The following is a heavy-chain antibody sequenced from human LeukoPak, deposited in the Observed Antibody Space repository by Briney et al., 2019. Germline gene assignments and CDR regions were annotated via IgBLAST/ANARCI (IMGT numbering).Heavy chain of an antibody. V-gene: IGHV5-51*01. CDR2: IYPGDSDT. J-gene: IGHJ6*03. CDR3: ATQKWQLVRYYYYYYMDV. CDR1: GYSFTSYW. Sequence: GESLKISCKGSGYSFTSYWIGWVRQMPGKGLEWMGIIYPGDSDTRYSPSFQGQVTISADNAISTAYLQWSSLKASDTAMYYCATQKWQLVRYYYYYYMDVWGKGTTVTVSS. D-gene: IGHD6-13*01.